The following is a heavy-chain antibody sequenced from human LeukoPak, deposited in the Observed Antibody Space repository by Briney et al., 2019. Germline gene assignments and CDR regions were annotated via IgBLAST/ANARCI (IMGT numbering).Heavy chain of an antibody. D-gene: IGHD6-13*01. Sequence: SVKVSCKASGGTFSSYAISWVRQAPGQGLEWMGGIIPIFGTANYAQKFQGRVTITADESTSTAYMELSSLRSEDTAVYYCASQYSSSYYFDYWGQGTLVTVSS. V-gene: IGHV1-69*13. CDR3: ASQYSSSYYFDY. CDR2: IIPIFGTA. CDR1: GGTFSSYA. J-gene: IGHJ4*02.